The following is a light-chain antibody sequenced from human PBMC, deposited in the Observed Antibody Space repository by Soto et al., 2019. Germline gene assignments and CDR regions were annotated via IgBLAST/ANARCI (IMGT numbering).Light chain of an antibody. CDR1: SSNIGAGYD. CDR3: QSYDNTLGVV. J-gene: IGLJ2*01. Sequence: QSVLTQPPSVSGAPGQRVTISCTGSSSNIGAGYDVHWYQQLPGTAPKLLISGNTNRPSGVPDRFSDSKSGTSASLAITGLQAEDEADYYCQSYDNTLGVVFGGGTKVTVL. CDR2: GNT. V-gene: IGLV1-40*01.